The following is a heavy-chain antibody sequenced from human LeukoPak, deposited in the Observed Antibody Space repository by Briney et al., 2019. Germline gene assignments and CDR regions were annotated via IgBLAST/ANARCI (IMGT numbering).Heavy chain of an antibody. CDR1: GFTFSSYG. CDR3: AREKVFASIAARLIWFDP. J-gene: IGHJ5*02. CDR2: IYHSGST. D-gene: IGHD6-6*01. V-gene: IGHV4-4*02. Sequence: SLRLSCAASGFTFSSYGMHWVRQPPGKGLEWIGEIYHSGSTNYNPSLKSRVTISVDKSKNQFSLKLSSVTAADTAVYYCAREKVFASIAARLIWFDPWGQGTLVTVSS.